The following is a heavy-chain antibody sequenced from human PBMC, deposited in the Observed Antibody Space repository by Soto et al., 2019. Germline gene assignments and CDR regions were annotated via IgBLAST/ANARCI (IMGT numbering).Heavy chain of an antibody. CDR1: GGSISSDDYY. D-gene: IGHD6-13*01. CDR3: ARVGAGAAAGTGYYYGMDV. V-gene: IGHV4-30-4*01. Sequence: QVRLQESGPGLVKASQTLSLTCTVSGGSISSDDYYWSWIRQPPGKGLEWIGYIYYSGYTFDNPSLTSRVTLSVDTSKNQFSLKLTSVTAADTAVYYCARVGAGAAAGTGYYYGMDVWGQGTTVTVSS. CDR2: IYYSGYT. J-gene: IGHJ6*02.